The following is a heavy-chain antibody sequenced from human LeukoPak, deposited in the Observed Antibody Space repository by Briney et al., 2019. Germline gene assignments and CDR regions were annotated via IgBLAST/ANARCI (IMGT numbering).Heavy chain of an antibody. CDR3: ARLRNYYDRSGYKQLWFDP. J-gene: IGHJ5*02. CDR1: GGSISTSSYY. Sequence: SETLSPTCTVSGGSISTSSYYWGWVRQPPGKGLEWIGNIFYSGSTYYSPSLKSRVTISLDTSKNQFSLKLSSVTAADTAVYYCARLRNYYDRSGYKQLWFDPWGQGTLVTVSS. V-gene: IGHV4-39*07. CDR2: IFYSGST. D-gene: IGHD3-22*01.